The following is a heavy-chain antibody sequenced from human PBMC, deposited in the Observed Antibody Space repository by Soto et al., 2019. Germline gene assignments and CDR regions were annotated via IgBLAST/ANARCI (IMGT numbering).Heavy chain of an antibody. J-gene: IGHJ6*02. CDR1: GFTFTAYP. CDR3: ARDADLLYARSDYFGFDV. Sequence: QVQLVQSGAEVKETEASVKVSCKTSGFTFTAYPLHWVRQAPGQGLEWMGFINPSRGSAQYSQKFQGRVTMTRDTSLGTAYMEVNGLRSDDTALYFCARDADLLYARSDYFGFDVWGQGTMVTVAS. D-gene: IGHD3-10*01. CDR2: INPSRGSA. V-gene: IGHV1-2*02.